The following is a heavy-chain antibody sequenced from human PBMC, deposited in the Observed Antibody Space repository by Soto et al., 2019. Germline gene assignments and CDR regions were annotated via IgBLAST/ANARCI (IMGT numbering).Heavy chain of an antibody. CDR2: IYYSGST. J-gene: IGHJ4*02. Sequence: PSETLSLTCTVSGGSISSYYWSWIRQPPGKGLEWIGYIYYSGSTNYNPSLKSRVTISVDTSKNQFSLKLSSVTAADTAVYYCARHGLKWELRGYFDYWGQGTLVTVS. V-gene: IGHV4-59*08. CDR3: ARHGLKWELRGYFDY. D-gene: IGHD1-26*01. CDR1: GGSISSYY.